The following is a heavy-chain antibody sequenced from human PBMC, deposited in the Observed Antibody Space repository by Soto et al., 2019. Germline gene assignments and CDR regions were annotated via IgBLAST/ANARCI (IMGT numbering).Heavy chain of an antibody. CDR1: GYTLTELS. J-gene: IGHJ4*02. V-gene: IGHV1-24*01. D-gene: IGHD3-22*01. CDR2: FDPEDGET. Sequence: ASVKVSCKVSGYTLTELSMHWVRQAPGKGLEWMGGFDPEDGETIYAQKFQGRVTMTEDTSTDTAYMELSSLRSEDTAVYYCATDISPYYYDSSGYYIYWGQGTLVTVSS. CDR3: ATDISPYYYDSSGYYIY.